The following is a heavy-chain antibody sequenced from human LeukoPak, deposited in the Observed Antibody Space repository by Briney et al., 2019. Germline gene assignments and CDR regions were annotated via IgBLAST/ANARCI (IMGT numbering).Heavy chain of an antibody. Sequence: GSLRLSCAASGFTVSRNEMRWVRQAPGKGLEWVSSISGGSTYYADSRKGRFTISRDNAKNTLYLQMNSLRAEDTAVYYCARGAMWAYYFDFWGQGTLVTVSS. CDR1: GFTVSRNE. D-gene: IGHD2-2*01. CDR3: ARGAMWAYYFDF. V-gene: IGHV3-38-3*01. J-gene: IGHJ4*02. CDR2: ISGGST.